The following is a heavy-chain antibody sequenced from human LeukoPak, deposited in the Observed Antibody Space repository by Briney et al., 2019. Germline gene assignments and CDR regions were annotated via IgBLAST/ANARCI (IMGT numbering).Heavy chain of an antibody. CDR3: AIYYDYVRGIDAFDI. CDR1: GYTFTGYY. V-gene: IGHV1-2*06. CDR2: INPNSGGT. D-gene: IGHD3-16*01. Sequence: GASVKVSCKASGYTFTGYYMHWVRQAPGQGLEWMGRINPNSGGTNYAQKFQGRVTMTRDTSISTAYMELSRLRSDDTAVYYCAIYYDYVRGIDAFDIWGQGTMVTVSS. J-gene: IGHJ3*02.